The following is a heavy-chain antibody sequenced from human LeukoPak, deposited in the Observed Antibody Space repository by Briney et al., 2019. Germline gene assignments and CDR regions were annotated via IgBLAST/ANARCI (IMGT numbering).Heavy chain of an antibody. CDR1: GYTFTSYY. Sequence: ASVKVSCKASGYTFTSYYMHWVRQAPGQGLEWMGWISAYNGNTNYAQKLQGRVTMTTDTSTSTAYMELRSLRSDDTAVYYCARLSLPAAIPDYWGQGTLVTVSS. V-gene: IGHV1-18*04. D-gene: IGHD2-2*01. CDR3: ARLSLPAAIPDY. J-gene: IGHJ4*02. CDR2: ISAYNGNT.